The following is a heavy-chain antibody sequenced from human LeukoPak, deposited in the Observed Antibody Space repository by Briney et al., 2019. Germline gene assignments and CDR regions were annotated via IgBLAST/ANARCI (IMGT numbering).Heavy chain of an antibody. CDR1: GGSISSYY. CDR2: IYYSGST. J-gene: IGHJ4*02. V-gene: IGHV4-59*12. CDR3: AGERRRGYSYGYDY. D-gene: IGHD5-18*01. Sequence: SETLSLTCTVSGGSISSYYWSWIRQPPGKGLEWIGYIYYSGSTNYNPSLKSRVTISVDTSKNQFSLKLSSVTAADTAVYYCAGERRRGYSYGYDYWGQGTLVTVSS.